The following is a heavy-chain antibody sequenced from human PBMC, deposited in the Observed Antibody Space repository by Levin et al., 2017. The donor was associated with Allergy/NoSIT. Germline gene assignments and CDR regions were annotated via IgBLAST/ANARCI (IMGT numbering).Heavy chain of an antibody. CDR3: ARERSAAGRREDY. Sequence: GGSLRLSCAASGFTFSSYWMSWVRQAPGKGLEWVANIKQDGSEKYYVDSVKGRFTISRDNAKNSLYLQMNSLRAEDTAVYYCARERSAAGRREDYWGQGTLVTVSS. J-gene: IGHJ4*02. CDR2: IKQDGSEK. V-gene: IGHV3-7*01. CDR1: GFTFSSYW. D-gene: IGHD6-13*01.